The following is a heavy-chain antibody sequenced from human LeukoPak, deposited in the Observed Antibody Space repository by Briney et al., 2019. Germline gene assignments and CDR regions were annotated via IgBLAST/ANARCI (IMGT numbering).Heavy chain of an antibody. CDR2: ISAYNGNT. CDR3: ARDSHPSYNWNYDY. D-gene: IGHD1-7*01. J-gene: IGHJ4*02. V-gene: IGHV1-18*01. CDR1: GYIFTSYG. Sequence: ASVKVSCKASGYIFTSYGISWVRQAPGQGLEWMGWISAYNGNTNYAQKLQGRVTMTTDTSTSTAYMELRSLRSDDTAVYYCARDSHPSYNWNYDYWGQGTLVTVSS.